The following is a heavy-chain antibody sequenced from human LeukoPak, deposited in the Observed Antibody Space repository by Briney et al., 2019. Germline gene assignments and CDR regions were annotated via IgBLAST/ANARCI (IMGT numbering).Heavy chain of an antibody. J-gene: IGHJ5*02. CDR3: AKDLLGVPAAMRPPGWFDP. D-gene: IGHD2-2*01. V-gene: IGHV3-23*01. CDR2: ISGSGGST. Sequence: GGSLRLSCAASGFTFSSYAMSWVRQAPGKGLEWVSAISGSGGSTYYADSVKGRFTISRDNSKNTLYLKMNSLRAEDTAVYYCAKDLLGVPAAMRPPGWFDPWGQGTLVTVSS. CDR1: GFTFSSYA.